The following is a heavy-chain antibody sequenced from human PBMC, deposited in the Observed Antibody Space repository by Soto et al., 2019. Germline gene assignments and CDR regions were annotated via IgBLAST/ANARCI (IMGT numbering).Heavy chain of an antibody. CDR2: IYYSGSS. D-gene: IGHD3-10*01. V-gene: IGHV4-31*03. CDR1: GASISGGGYY. J-gene: IGHJ3*02. CDR3: ARAPSYPHVFHT. Sequence: QVQLQESGPGLVKPSQTLSLTCTVSGASISGGGYYWTWIRQSPGKGLEWIGNIYYSGSSLYNPSLKSRLSTSLDTSKNEFSLKLTSVTAADTAVYFCARAPSYPHVFHTWGQGTMVTVSS.